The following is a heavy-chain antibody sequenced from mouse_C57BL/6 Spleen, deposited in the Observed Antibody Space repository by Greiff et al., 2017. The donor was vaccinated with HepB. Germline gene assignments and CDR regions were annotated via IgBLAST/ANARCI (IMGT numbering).Heavy chain of an antibody. CDR1: GYSFTGYY. CDR3: ARSITTVVAHWYFDV. Sequence: VQLQQSGPELVKPGASVKISCKASGYSFTGYYMNWVKQSPEKSLEWIGEINPCTGGTTYNQKFKAKATLTVDKSSSTAYMQLKSLTSEDSAVYYCARSITTVVAHWYFDVWGTGTTVTVSS. CDR2: INPCTGGT. J-gene: IGHJ1*03. D-gene: IGHD1-1*01. V-gene: IGHV1-42*01.